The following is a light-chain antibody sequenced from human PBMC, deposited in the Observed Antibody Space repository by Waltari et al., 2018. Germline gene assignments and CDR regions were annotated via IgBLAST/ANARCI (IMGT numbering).Light chain of an antibody. V-gene: IGKV3-15*01. CDR1: QSISRH. J-gene: IGKJ4*01. Sequence: EIVMTQSPATLSVSPGERATLSCRASQSISRHLAWYQQKPGQAPRLLIYGASTRATDVPARCSGSGSETEFTLTISSLQSEDFAVYYCQQYNEWPPLTFGGGTKVEIK. CDR2: GAS. CDR3: QQYNEWPPLT.